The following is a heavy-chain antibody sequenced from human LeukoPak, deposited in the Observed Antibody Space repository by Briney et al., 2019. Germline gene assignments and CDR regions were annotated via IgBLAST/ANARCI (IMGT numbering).Heavy chain of an antibody. CDR2: ISGSGGST. Sequence: GGSLRLSCAASGFTFSSYAMSWVRQAPGKGLEWVSAISGSGGSTYYADSVKGRFTISRDNSKNTLYLQMNSLRAEDTAVYYCAKAFSHYYGSGSDYWGQGTLVTVSS. CDR1: GFTFSSYA. J-gene: IGHJ4*02. CDR3: AKAFSHYYGSGSDY. V-gene: IGHV3-23*01. D-gene: IGHD3-10*01.